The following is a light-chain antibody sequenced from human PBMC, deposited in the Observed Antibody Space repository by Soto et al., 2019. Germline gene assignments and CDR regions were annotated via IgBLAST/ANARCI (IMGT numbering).Light chain of an antibody. J-gene: IGKJ3*01. V-gene: IGKV1-33*01. CDR3: QQYDNLPPFT. CDR1: QDIRTS. CDR2: GAS. Sequence: DIQMTQSPSSLSASVGARISITCQASQDIRTSLSWFQQKPGRAPKLLIYGASNLETGVPSRFRVSGSGTDFTFTISSLQPEDIATYYCQQYDNLPPFTFGPGTKVDIK.